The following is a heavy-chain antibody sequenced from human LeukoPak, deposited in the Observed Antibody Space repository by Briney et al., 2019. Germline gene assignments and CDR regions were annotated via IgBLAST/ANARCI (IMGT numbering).Heavy chain of an antibody. CDR1: GFTFSSYG. J-gene: IGHJ4*02. Sequence: GGSLRLSCAASGFTFSSYGMHWVRQAPGKGLEWVEVIWYDGSNKYYADSVKGRFTISRDNSKNTLYLQMNSLRAEDTAVYYCAKDLYSGYDSPFDYWGQGTLVTVSS. V-gene: IGHV3-33*06. CDR2: IWYDGSNK. CDR3: AKDLYSGYDSPFDY. D-gene: IGHD5-12*01.